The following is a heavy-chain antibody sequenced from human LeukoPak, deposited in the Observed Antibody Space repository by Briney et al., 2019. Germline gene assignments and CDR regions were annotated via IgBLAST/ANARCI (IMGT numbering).Heavy chain of an antibody. CDR3: ASQYYYDSSGPPTLNAFDI. V-gene: IGHV3-7*03. J-gene: IGHJ3*02. CDR2: INHNGNVN. D-gene: IGHD3-22*01. CDR1: GLTFSSYW. Sequence: GGSLRLSCAASGLTFSSYWMNWARQAPGKGLEWVASINHNGNVNYYVDSVKGRFTISRDNAKNSLYLQMNSLRAEDTAVYYCASQYYYDSSGPPTLNAFDIWGQGTMVTVSS.